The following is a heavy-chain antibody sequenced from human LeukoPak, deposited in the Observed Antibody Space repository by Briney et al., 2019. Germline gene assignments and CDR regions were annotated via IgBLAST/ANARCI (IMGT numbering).Heavy chain of an antibody. CDR2: ISYDGSNK. CDR1: GFTFSSYG. J-gene: IGHJ5*02. CDR3: ARDNSVRDEAWWFNP. V-gene: IGHV3-30*19. Sequence: PGGSLRLSCAASGFTFSSYGIHWVRQAPGKGLEWVALISYDGSNKYYADSVKGRFTISRDNSKNTLYLQMNSLRTEDTAVYYCARDNSVRDEAWWFNPWGQGTLVTVSS. D-gene: IGHD5-24*01.